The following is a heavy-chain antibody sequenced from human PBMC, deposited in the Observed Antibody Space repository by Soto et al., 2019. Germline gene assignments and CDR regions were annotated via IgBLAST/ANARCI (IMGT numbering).Heavy chain of an antibody. CDR1: GITFTYRY. CDR2: IPPFSGDV. D-gene: IGHD1-26*01. V-gene: IGHV1-45*02. Sequence: QMQLVQSGAEVKKTGSTVTISCQAVGITFTYRYLHWVRQAPGQALEWVGWIPPFSGDVHYAKKLQERITITGDRSSNTDYMRRSSLGYEATAMYYCATGGAGSGPFTWELPDHWGQGTLVTVSS. CDR3: ATGGAGSGPFTWELPDH. J-gene: IGHJ4*02.